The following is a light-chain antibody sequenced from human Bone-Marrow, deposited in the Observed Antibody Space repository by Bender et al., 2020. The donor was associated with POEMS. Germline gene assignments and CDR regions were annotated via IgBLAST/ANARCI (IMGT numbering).Light chain of an antibody. CDR3: CSYAGSSISI. Sequence: QSALTQPRSVSGSPGQSVTISCTTTSSDVDSYNYVSWYQQFPGKAPKLIIFDVAKRPSGVPDRFSGSRSGSTASLTISGLQPEDEADYYCCSYAGSSISIFGGGTKVTVL. CDR1: SSDVDSYNY. J-gene: IGLJ2*01. CDR2: DVA. V-gene: IGLV2-11*01.